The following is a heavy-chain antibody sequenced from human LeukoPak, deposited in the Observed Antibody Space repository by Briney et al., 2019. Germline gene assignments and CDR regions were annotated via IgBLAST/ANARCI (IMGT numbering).Heavy chain of an antibody. J-gene: IGHJ4*02. CDR3: ARVGGYCSSVSNCYGDY. D-gene: IGHD2-2*03. CDR1: GFTFSFYS. V-gene: IGHV3-21*01. CDR2: ISSGSTNI. Sequence: GSLRLSCAASGFTFSFYSMNWVRQAPGKGLEWVSCISSGSTNIYYADSLRGRFTISRDNAKNSLYLQMNSLRAEDTAVYYCARVGGYCSSVSNCYGDYWGQGTLVTVSS.